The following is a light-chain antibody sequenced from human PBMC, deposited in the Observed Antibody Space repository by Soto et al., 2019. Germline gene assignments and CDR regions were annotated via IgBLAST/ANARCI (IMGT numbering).Light chain of an antibody. CDR3: ISYTNSDSWV. CDR2: DVS. V-gene: IGLV2-14*03. Sequence: QSVLTQPASVSGSPGQSITISCTGTNSDIGAYSRVCWYQQHPGKVPKLMIYDVSNRPSGVSNRFSGSKSGNMASLTISGLQAEDEADYYCISYTNSDSWVFGGGTKLTVL. J-gene: IGLJ3*02. CDR1: NSDIGAYSR.